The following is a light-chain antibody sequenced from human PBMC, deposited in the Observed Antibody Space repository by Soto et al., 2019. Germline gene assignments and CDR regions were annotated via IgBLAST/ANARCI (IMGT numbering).Light chain of an antibody. J-gene: IGKJ3*01. Sequence: EIVLTQSPATLSLSPGERATLSCRASQSVSSYLAWYQQKPGQAPRLLSYDASNRATGIQARFSGSGSGTDFTLTIGSLEPEDFAFYYCQQRREWPPFTFGPGNKVYIQ. CDR3: QQRREWPPFT. V-gene: IGKV3-11*01. CDR2: DAS. CDR1: QSVSSY.